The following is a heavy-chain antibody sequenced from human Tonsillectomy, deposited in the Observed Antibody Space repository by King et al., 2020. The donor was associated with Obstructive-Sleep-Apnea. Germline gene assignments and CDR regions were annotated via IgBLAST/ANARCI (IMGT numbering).Heavy chain of an antibody. D-gene: IGHD3-22*01. J-gene: IGHJ4*02. CDR1: GFNFSNYG. CDR3: AKDWGVRISMIVVIISLDY. CDR2: TSYDGSNE. Sequence: VQLVESGGGVVQPGRSLRLSCAASGFNFSNYGMHWVRQAPGKGLEWVAFTSYDGSNEYYADSVKGRFTISRDNSKKTVYLHMNRLRAEDTAVYYCAKDWGVRISMIVVIISLDYWGQGTLVTVSS. V-gene: IGHV3-30*18.